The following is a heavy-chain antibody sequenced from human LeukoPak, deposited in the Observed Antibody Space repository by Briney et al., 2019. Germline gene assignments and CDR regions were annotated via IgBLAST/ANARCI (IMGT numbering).Heavy chain of an antibody. V-gene: IGHV3-7*01. CDR2: IVPDGSEK. J-gene: IGHJ6*03. D-gene: IGHD3-22*01. Sequence: SGGSLRLSCAASGFTFSSYWMTWVRQAPGKGLEWVANIVPDGSEKYYVESVRGRFTISRDNAKNSLYLQMNSLRAEDTAVYYCARVYYDSSGYYYYYYYYMDVWGKGTTVTVSS. CDR3: ARVYYDSSGYYYYYYYYMDV. CDR1: GFTFSSYW.